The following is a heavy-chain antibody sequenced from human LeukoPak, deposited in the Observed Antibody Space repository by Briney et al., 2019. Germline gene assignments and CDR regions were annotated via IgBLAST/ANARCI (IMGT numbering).Heavy chain of an antibody. J-gene: IGHJ4*02. CDR2: IIGSSGYI. CDR3: ARDAEYSGSYYDY. V-gene: IGHV3-21*01. D-gene: IGHD1-26*01. Sequence: GESLRLSCAASGFTFSVYTMNWVRQAPGKGLEWVSSIIGSSGYIYYADSVKGRFTTSRDNAKNSLYLQMNSLRAEDTAVYYCARDAEYSGSYYDYWGQGTLVTVSS. CDR1: GFTFSVYT.